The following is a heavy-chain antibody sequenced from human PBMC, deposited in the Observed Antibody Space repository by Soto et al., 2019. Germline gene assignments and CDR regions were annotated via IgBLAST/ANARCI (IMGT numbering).Heavy chain of an antibody. Sequence: GGSLRLSCAASGFTLSSYWMSWVRQAPGKGLEWVSLIGESGTPTYYADSVKGRFTISRDNSGNTLFLEMYSLRAEDTAVYYCARYIPGVRYYGMDVWGQGTTVTVSS. V-gene: IGHV3-23*01. J-gene: IGHJ6*02. CDR2: IGESGTPT. CDR1: GFTLSSYW. CDR3: ARYIPGVRYYGMDV. D-gene: IGHD2-2*01.